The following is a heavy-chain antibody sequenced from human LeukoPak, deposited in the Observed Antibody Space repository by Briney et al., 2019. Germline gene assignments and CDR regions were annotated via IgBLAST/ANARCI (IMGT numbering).Heavy chain of an antibody. Sequence: PGGSLRPSCAASGFTFSSYGMSWVRQAPGKGLEWVSAISGSGGSTYYADSVKGRFTISRDNSKNTLYLQMNSLRAEDTAVYYCARATKGHMDVWGKGTTVTISS. CDR3: ARATKGHMDV. V-gene: IGHV3-23*01. J-gene: IGHJ6*03. CDR2: ISGSGGST. CDR1: GFTFSSYG.